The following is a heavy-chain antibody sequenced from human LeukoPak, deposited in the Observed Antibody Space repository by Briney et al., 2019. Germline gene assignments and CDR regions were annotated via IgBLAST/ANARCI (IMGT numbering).Heavy chain of an antibody. D-gene: IGHD3-10*01. CDR2: INPNSGGT. CDR3: ARSNYYGSGSYRYYFDY. CDR1: GYTFTGYC. V-gene: IGHV1-2*02. J-gene: IGHJ4*02. Sequence: ASVKVSCKASGYTFTGYCMHWVRQAPGQGLEWMGWINPNSGGTNYAQKFQGRVTMTRDTSISTAYMELSRLRSDDTAVYYCARSNYYGSGSYRYYFDYWGQGTLVTVFS.